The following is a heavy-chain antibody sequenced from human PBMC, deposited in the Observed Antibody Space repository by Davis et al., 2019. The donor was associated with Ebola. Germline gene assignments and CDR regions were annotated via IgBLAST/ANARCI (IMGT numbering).Heavy chain of an antibody. Sequence: GGSLRLSCAASGFTFSSYTMNWVRQAPGKGLEWVSSISSSSSYIYYADSVKGRFTISRDNAKNSLYLQMNSLRAEDTAVYYCAKEENYYGSGSYWYYFDYWGQGTLVTVSS. J-gene: IGHJ4*02. CDR2: ISSSSSYI. D-gene: IGHD3-10*01. CDR3: AKEENYYGSGSYWYYFDY. V-gene: IGHV3-21*04. CDR1: GFTFSSYT.